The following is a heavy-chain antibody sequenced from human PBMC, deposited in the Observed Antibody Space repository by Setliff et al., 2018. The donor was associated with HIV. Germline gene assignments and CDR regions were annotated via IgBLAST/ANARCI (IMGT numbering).Heavy chain of an antibody. J-gene: IGHJ6*03. D-gene: IGHD3-16*01. CDR2: LNPRSGGS. CDR3: ARGGGVTFYYYFYMDV. Sequence: WASVKVSCKASGYTFSGYYIHWVRQAPGQGLEWMGWLNPRSGGSDYAQRFQGRVTMTRDTSISTAYMELSRLTSDVTAVYYCARGGGVTFYYYFYMDVWAKGTTGTVSS. V-gene: IGHV1-2*02. CDR1: GYTFSGYY.